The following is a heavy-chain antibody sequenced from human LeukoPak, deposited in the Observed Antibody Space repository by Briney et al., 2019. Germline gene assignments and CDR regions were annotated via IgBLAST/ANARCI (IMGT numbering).Heavy chain of an antibody. CDR2: IYYSGST. Sequence: EPSETLSLTCTVSGGSISSSSCYWGWIRQPPGKGLEWIGSIYYSGSTYYNPSLKSRVTISVDTSKNQFSLKLSSVTAADTAVYYCARTPCSSTSCHNFDYWGQGTLVTVSS. J-gene: IGHJ4*02. CDR3: ARTPCSSTSCHNFDY. V-gene: IGHV4-39*01. CDR1: GGSISSSSCY. D-gene: IGHD2-2*01.